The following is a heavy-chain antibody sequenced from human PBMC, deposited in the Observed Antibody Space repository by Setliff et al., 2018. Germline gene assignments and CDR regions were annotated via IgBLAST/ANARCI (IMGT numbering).Heavy chain of an antibody. D-gene: IGHD3-10*01. J-gene: IGHJ5*02. CDR1: GYIFKSYG. Sequence: GASVKVSCKASGYIFKSYGITWVRQAPGQGLEWMGRIFPKFGTANYAQKFQDRVAITADESTSTGYMEINGLTSEDTAVYYCARDWRHSGMSWANYFDPWGQGTVVTVSS. V-gene: IGHV1-69*13. CDR3: ARDWRHSGMSWANYFDP. CDR2: IFPKFGTA.